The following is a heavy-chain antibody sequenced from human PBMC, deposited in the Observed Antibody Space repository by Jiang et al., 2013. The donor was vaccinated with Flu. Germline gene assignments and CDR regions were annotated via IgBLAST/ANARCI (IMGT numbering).Heavy chain of an antibody. CDR2: ISSNGGST. CDR1: GFTFSSYA. CDR3: VKGGYCSSTSCYDAFDI. J-gene: IGHJ3*02. V-gene: IGHV3-64D*06. Sequence: QLLESGGGLVQPGGSLRLSCSASGFTFSSYAMHWVRQAPGKGLEYVSAISSNGGSTYYADSVKGRFTISRDNSKNTLYLQMSSLRAEDTAVYYCVKGGYCSSTSCYDAFDIWGQGTMVTVSS. D-gene: IGHD2-2*01.